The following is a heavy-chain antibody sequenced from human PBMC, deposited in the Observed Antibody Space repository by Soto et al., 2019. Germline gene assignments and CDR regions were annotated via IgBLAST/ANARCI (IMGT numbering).Heavy chain of an antibody. CDR1: GFSFSSYG. Sequence: QVQLVESGGGVVQPGRSLRLSCAASGFSFSSYGMHWVRQAPGKGLEWVAVIWYDGSNKYYADSVKGRFTISRDNSKNTLYLQMNSLRAEDTAVYHCARVLRCSGGSCYRVNYYGMDVWGQGTTVTVSS. V-gene: IGHV3-33*01. J-gene: IGHJ6*02. D-gene: IGHD2-15*01. CDR3: ARVLRCSGGSCYRVNYYGMDV. CDR2: IWYDGSNK.